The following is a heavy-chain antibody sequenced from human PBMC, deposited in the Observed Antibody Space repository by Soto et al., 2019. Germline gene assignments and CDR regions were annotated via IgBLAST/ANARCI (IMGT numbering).Heavy chain of an antibody. D-gene: IGHD5-12*01. Sequence: EVQLVESGGGLVQPGGSLRLSCAASGFTFSSHWMYWVRQVPGKGLVWVSRIKSDGSSTSYADSVKGRFTISRDNAKNALYLQMNSLRAEDTAVYYCVRVGGGSTGGYDAFDYWGQGTLVTVSS. V-gene: IGHV3-74*01. CDR2: IKSDGSST. CDR1: GFTFSSHW. J-gene: IGHJ4*02. CDR3: VRVGGGSTGGYDAFDY.